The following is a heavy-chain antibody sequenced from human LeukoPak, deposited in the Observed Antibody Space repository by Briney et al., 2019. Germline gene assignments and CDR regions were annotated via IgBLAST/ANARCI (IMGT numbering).Heavy chain of an antibody. J-gene: IGHJ4*02. Sequence: PGGSLRLSCAASGFNVSSNYLSWVRQAPGKGLEWVGRIKSKTDGGTTDYAAPVKGRFTISRDDSKNTLYLQMNSLKTEDTAVYYCTTDVVVVAATHHYDYWGQGTLVTVSS. V-gene: IGHV3-15*01. CDR1: GFNVSSNY. D-gene: IGHD2-15*01. CDR3: TTDVVVVAATHHYDY. CDR2: IKSKTDGGTT.